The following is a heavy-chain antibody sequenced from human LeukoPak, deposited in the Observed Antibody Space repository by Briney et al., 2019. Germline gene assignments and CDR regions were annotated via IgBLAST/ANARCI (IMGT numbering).Heavy chain of an antibody. J-gene: IGHJ4*02. CDR2: ISGSGGST. CDR3: AKDLGETYGDYVWSDY. D-gene: IGHD4-17*01. V-gene: IGHV3-23*01. CDR1: GLTFSSYA. Sequence: GGSLRLSCAASGLTFSSYAMSWVRQAPGKGLEWVSAISGSGGSTYYADSVKGRFTISRDNSKNTLYLQMNSLRAEDTAVYYCAKDLGETYGDYVWSDYWGQGTLVTVSS.